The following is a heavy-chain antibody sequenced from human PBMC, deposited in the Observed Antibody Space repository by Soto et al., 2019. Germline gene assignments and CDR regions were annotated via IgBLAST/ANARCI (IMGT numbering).Heavy chain of an antibody. CDR1: GFTFSSYA. Sequence: QVQLVESGGGVVQPGRSLRLSCAASGFTFSSYAMHWVRQAPGKGLEWVAVISYDGSNKYYADSVKGPFTISRDNSKKTINQQLNSLRAEDTAVYYCARPLWRNDYNWGYFDLWGRGTLVTVSS. J-gene: IGHJ2*01. CDR3: ARPLWRNDYNWGYFDL. CDR2: ISYDGSNK. V-gene: IGHV3-30-3*01. D-gene: IGHD4-4*01.